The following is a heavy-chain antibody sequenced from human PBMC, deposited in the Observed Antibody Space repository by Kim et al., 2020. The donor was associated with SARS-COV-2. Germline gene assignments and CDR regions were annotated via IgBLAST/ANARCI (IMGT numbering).Heavy chain of an antibody. Sequence: SETLSLTCTVSGYSDYSISRGYYWGWIRQPPGKGLEWIGSIHPSGSTYYNPSLKSRVTISVDTSKNQFSLKVRSVTAADTAVYFCAREERNDYRDNWFDPWGQGTLVTVSS. D-gene: IGHD4-4*01. V-gene: IGHV4-38-2*02. CDR3: AREERNDYRDNWFDP. J-gene: IGHJ5*02. CDR2: IHPSGST. CDR1: GYSDYSISRGYY.